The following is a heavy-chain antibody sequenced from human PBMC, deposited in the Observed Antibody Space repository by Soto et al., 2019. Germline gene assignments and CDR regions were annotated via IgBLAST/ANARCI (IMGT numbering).Heavy chain of an antibody. J-gene: IGHJ5*02. Sequence: SETLSLTCAVYGGSFSGYYWSWIRQPPGKGLEWIGEINHSGSTNYNPSLKSRVTISVDTSKNQFSLKLSSVTAADTAVYYCARGWVPAAPRGGNWFDPWGQGTLVTVSS. CDR1: GGSFSGYY. D-gene: IGHD2-2*01. CDR3: ARGWVPAAPRGGNWFDP. V-gene: IGHV4-34*01. CDR2: INHSGST.